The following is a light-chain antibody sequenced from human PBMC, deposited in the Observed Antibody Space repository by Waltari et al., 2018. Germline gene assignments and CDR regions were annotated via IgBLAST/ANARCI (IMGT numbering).Light chain of an antibody. J-gene: IGKJ5*01. V-gene: IGKV3-11*01. CDR3: QQRSNWPIT. CDR1: QSVTTY. Sequence: EIVLTQSPATLSLSPGDTATLSCRASQSVTTYLACDQQKPGQAPRLLIYDASNRATGIPARFSASGSGTDFTLTISSLEPEDFAVYYCQQRSNWPITFGQGTRLEIK. CDR2: DAS.